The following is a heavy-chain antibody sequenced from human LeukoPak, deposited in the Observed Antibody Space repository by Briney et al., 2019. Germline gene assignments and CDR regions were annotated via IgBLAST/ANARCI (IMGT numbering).Heavy chain of an antibody. CDR2: IADAGT. J-gene: IGHJ3*01. CDR1: GFTFNDFA. Sequence: GGSLRLSCAASGFTFNDFAMTWVRQAPGKGLEWVSTIADAGTYYADSVKGRFIISRDSSKNMLYLQLNSLRADDTAMYYCARNLAPFDVRGHGAKAGVCS. V-gene: IGHV3-23*01. CDR3: ARNLAPFDV. D-gene: IGHD3-16*01.